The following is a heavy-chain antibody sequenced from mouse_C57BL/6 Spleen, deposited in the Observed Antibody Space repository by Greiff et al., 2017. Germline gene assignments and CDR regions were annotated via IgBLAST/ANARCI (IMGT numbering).Heavy chain of an antibody. CDR1: GFTFSDYG. CDR3: ASGYDDAMDY. CDR2: ISSGSSTI. D-gene: IGHD2-2*01. Sequence: EVKLVESGGGLVKPGGSLKLSCAASGFTFSDYGMHWVRQAPEKGLEWVAYISSGSSTIYYADTVKGRFTISRDNAKNTLFLQMTSLRSEDTAMYYCASGYDDAMDYWGQGTSVTVSS. J-gene: IGHJ4*01. V-gene: IGHV5-17*01.